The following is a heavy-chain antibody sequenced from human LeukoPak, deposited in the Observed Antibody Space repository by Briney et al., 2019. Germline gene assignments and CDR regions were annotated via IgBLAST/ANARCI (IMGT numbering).Heavy chain of an antibody. CDR1: GFTFSSYA. J-gene: IGHJ4*02. D-gene: IGHD3-16*01. CDR3: ERANYSCGGSDRDY. CDR2: ISYDGSNK. V-gene: IGHV3-30*04. Sequence: GGSLTLSCAASGFTFSSYAMHWVRQDPAKELEGVAVISYDGSNKYYADSVKGRFTISRDNSKNTLYLQMNSLRAEDTAVYYCERANYSCGGSDRDYWGQGTLVTVSS.